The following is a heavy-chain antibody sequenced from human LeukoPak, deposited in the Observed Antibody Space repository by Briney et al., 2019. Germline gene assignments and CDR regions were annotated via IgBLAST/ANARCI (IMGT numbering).Heavy chain of an antibody. J-gene: IGHJ3*02. CDR3: ARVRDPRQYYYDNSGYRNAFDI. D-gene: IGHD3-22*01. Sequence: GGSLRLSCAASGFTFSSYAMHWVRQAPGKGLEWVAVISYDGSNKYYADSVKGRFTISRDNAKNSLYLQMNSLRAEDTAVYYCARVRDPRQYYYDNSGYRNAFDIWGQGTMVTVSS. V-gene: IGHV3-30-3*01. CDR1: GFTFSSYA. CDR2: ISYDGSNK.